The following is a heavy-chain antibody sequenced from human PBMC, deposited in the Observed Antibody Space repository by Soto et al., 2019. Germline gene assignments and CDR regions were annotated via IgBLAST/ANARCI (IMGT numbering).Heavy chain of an antibody. V-gene: IGHV5-51*01. Sequence: PGESLKISCKSSGYSFTTYWIGWVRQMPGKGLEWMGLIHPGDSDIRYSPSFQGQVTISADKSISTAYLQWNDLKASDTAMYYCARSSHGYAYDYWGLGTLVTVSS. J-gene: IGHJ4*02. CDR2: IHPGDSDI. CDR1: GYSFTTYW. D-gene: IGHD3-16*01. CDR3: ARSSHGYAYDY.